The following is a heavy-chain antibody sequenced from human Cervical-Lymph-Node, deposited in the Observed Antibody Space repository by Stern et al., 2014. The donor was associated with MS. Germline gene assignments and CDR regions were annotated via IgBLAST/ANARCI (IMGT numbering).Heavy chain of an antibody. CDR1: GGSISSAEYY. J-gene: IGHJ4*02. CDR3: SRDADGYSLVFGY. Sequence: QVQLQESGPGLVKPSQTLSLTCAVTGGSISSAEYYWSWIRQSPGKGLEWIGYIHNSGTAYSTPSLKSRVTMSVDTSKNQFSLKLRSVTAADTAVYYCSRDADGYSLVFGYWGRGTLVTVSS. V-gene: IGHV4-30-4*01. D-gene: IGHD5-24*01. CDR2: IHNSGTA.